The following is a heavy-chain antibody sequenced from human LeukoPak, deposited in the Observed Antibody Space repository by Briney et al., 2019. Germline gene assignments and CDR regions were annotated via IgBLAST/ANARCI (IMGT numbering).Heavy chain of an antibody. CDR2: ISSSGSTI. J-gene: IGHJ4*02. D-gene: IGHD2-21*02. CDR3: ARGYCGGDCYSSFDY. V-gene: IGHV3-11*01. Sequence: GGSLRLSCAASGFTFSDYYMSWIRQAPGKGLEWVSYISSSGSTIYYADSVKGRFTISRDNATNSLYLQMNSLRAEDTAVYYCARGYCGGDCYSSFDYWGQGTLVTVSS. CDR1: GFTFSDYY.